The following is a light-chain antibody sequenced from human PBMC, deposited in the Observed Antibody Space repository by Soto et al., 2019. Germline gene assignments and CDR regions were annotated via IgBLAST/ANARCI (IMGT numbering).Light chain of an antibody. V-gene: IGLV1-47*01. CDR2: RND. J-gene: IGLJ1*01. Sequence: LPQPPSASGTPGQRVTISCSTSNSRSGSNYVYWYQQLPGTAPKLLIYRNDQRPSGVPDRFSGSKSGTSASLAISGLRSEDEADYYCAKWDDSLRVYVFGTGTKLTVL. CDR1: NSRSGSNY. CDR3: AKWDDSLRVYV.